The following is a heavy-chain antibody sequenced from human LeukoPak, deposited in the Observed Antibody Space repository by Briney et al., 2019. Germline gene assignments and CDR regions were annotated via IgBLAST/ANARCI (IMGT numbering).Heavy chain of an antibody. CDR2: IYYSGST. V-gene: IGHV4-39*07. J-gene: IGHJ5*02. CDR3: ARDEEIWGSYGSGRFDP. CDR1: GGSISSSSYY. D-gene: IGHD3-10*01. Sequence: SETLSLTCTVSGGSISSSSYYRGWIRQPPGKGLEWIGSIYYSGSTYYNPSLKSRVTISVDTSKNQFSLKLSSVTAADTAVYYCARDEEIWGSYGSGRFDPWGQGTLVTVSS.